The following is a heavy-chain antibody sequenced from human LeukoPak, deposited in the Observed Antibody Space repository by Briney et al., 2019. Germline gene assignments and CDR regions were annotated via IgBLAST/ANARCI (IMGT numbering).Heavy chain of an antibody. V-gene: IGHV3-23*01. CDR1: GFTFSSYA. Sequence: GGSLRLSCAASGFTFSSYAMTWVRQAPGKGLEWVSTFRSSGGSTYYAGSVKGRFTISRDSSKNTLFLQMNSLRAEDTAVYYCAKYCSGGNCYSGLYWGQGTLVTVSS. CDR3: AKYCSGGNCYSGLY. J-gene: IGHJ4*02. CDR2: FRSSGGST. D-gene: IGHD2-15*01.